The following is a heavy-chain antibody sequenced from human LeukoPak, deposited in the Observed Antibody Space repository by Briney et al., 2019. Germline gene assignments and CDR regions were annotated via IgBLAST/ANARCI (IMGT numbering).Heavy chain of an antibody. Sequence: PGGSLRLSCAASGFTFSSYEMNLVRQAAGKGLEWVSYISSSGSTIYYADSVKGRFTISRDNAKNSLYLQMNSLRAEDTAVYYCASGELDSLYYFDFWGQGTLVTVSS. CDR3: ASGELDSLYYFDF. J-gene: IGHJ4*02. D-gene: IGHD1-1*01. CDR2: ISSSGSTI. V-gene: IGHV3-48*03. CDR1: GFTFSSYE.